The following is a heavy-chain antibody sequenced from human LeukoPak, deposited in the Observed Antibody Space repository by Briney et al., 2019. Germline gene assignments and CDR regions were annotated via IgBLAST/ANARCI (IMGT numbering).Heavy chain of an antibody. J-gene: IGHJ3*02. V-gene: IGHV1-24*01. CDR1: GYTLTELS. CDR3: ATPDYGDNDAFDI. CDR2: FDPEDGET. Sequence: RASVKVSCKVSGYTLTELSMHWVRQAPGKGLEWMGGFDPEDGETIYAQKFRGRVTMTEDTSTDTAYMELSSLRSEDTAVYYCATPDYGDNDAFDIWGQGTMVTVSS. D-gene: IGHD4-17*01.